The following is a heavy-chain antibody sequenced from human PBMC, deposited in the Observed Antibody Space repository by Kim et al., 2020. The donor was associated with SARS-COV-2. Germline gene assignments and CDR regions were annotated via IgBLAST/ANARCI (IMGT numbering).Heavy chain of an antibody. CDR2: P. CDR3: SYSSGWYSVDY. V-gene: IGHV7-4-1*02. D-gene: IGHD6-19*01. J-gene: IGHJ4*02. Sequence: PTYAQGLKGRFVFSLDTSVSTAYLQISSLKAEDTAVYYCSYSSGWYSVDYWGQGTLVTVSS.